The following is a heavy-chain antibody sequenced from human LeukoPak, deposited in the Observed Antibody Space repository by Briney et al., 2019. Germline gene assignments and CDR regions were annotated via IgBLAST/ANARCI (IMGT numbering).Heavy chain of an antibody. V-gene: IGHV4-59*01. CDR3: ATEYCASSSCRFDS. CDR1: GGSISSSY. Sequence: SETLSLTCTVSGGSISSSYWSWIRQSPGKGPEWIGYIYNSGSTNYNPSLKSRVTISLDTSKKQFSLKLTSVTAADTAIYYCATEYCASSSCRFDSWGQGTLVTVSS. D-gene: IGHD2-2*01. J-gene: IGHJ4*02. CDR2: IYNSGST.